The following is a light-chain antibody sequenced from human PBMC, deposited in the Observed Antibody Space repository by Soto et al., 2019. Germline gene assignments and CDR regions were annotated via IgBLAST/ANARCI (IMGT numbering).Light chain of an antibody. CDR3: QHYNSYSPAT. CDR2: DAS. V-gene: IGKV1-5*01. Sequence: DIQMTQSPSMLSASVGDRVTIACRASQSIRRWLAWYQQKPGKAPKLLIFDASTLESGVPSRFSGRGSETEFTLTISSLQPADLATYSCQHYNSYSPATFGQGTKVEI. CDR1: QSIRRW. J-gene: IGKJ1*01.